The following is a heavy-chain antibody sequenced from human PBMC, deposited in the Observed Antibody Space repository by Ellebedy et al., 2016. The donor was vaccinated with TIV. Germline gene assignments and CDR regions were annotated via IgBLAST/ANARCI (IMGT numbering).Heavy chain of an antibody. CDR3: ARDAAGNGGKLDY. J-gene: IGHJ4*02. CDR2: IYSGGDGGDT. CDR1: GFTVSSNY. V-gene: IGHV3-53*01. Sequence: GESLKISCAASGFTVSSNYMNWVRQAPGKGLEWVSVIYSGGDGGDTYYADSVKGRFTISRDNSKNKLYLQMNSLRAEDTAVYYCARDAAGNGGKLDYWGQGALVTVSS. D-gene: IGHD4-23*01.